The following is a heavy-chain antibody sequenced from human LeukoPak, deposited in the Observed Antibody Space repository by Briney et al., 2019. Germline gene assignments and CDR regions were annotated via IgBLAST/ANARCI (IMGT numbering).Heavy chain of an antibody. V-gene: IGHV3-21*01. J-gene: IGHJ4*02. CDR2: ISSSSSYI. Sequence: GGSLRLSCAASGFTFSSYSMNWVRQAPGKGLECVSSISSSSSYIYYADSVKGRFTISRDNAKNSLYLQMNSLRAEDTAVYYCARDTMVRGVTILWGQGTLVTVSS. CDR1: GFTFSSYS. CDR3: ARDTMVRGVTIL. D-gene: IGHD3-10*01.